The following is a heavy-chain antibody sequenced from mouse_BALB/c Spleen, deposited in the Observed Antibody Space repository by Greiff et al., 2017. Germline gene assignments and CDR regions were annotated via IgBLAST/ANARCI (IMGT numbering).Heavy chain of an antibody. J-gene: IGHJ2*01. CDR1: GFTFSSYA. D-gene: IGHD2-4*01. Sequence: EVMLVESGGGLVKPGGSLKLSCAASGFTFSSYAMSWVRQTPEKRLEWVASISSGGSTYYPDSVKGRFTISRDNARNILYLQMSSLRSEDTAMYYCARGYDYGRVFDYWGQGTTLTVSS. V-gene: IGHV5-6-5*01. CDR3: ARGYDYGRVFDY. CDR2: ISSGGST.